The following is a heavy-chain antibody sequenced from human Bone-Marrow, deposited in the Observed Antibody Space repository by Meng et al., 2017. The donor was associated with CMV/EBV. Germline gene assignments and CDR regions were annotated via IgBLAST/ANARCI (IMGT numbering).Heavy chain of an antibody. D-gene: IGHD2-8*02. V-gene: IGHV3-64*02. CDR2: ITSNGGNT. J-gene: IGHJ4*02. CDR1: GFSFSTSP. CDR3: ARHDRAFNYETGGPFDC. Sequence: GESLKISCAASGFSFSTSPMHWVRQAPGKGLEYVSAITSNGGNTYYADSVKGRFTISRDNSKNTLSLQMISLGAEDTAVYFCARHDRAFNYETGGPFDCWGQGTLVTVSS.